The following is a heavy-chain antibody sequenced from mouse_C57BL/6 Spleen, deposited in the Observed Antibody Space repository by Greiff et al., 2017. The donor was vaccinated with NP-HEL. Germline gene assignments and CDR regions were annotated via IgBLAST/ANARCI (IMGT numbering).Heavy chain of an antibody. V-gene: IGHV1-55*01. CDR1: GYTFTSYW. D-gene: IGHD2-5*01. Sequence: QVQPQQPGAELVKPGASVKMSCKASGYTFTSYWITWVKQRPGQGLEWIGDIYPGSGSTNYNEKFKSKATLTVDTSSSTAYMQLSSLTSEDSAVYYCARERGYSNGYYFDYWGQGTTLTVSS. CDR3: ARERGYSNGYYFDY. CDR2: IYPGSGST. J-gene: IGHJ2*01.